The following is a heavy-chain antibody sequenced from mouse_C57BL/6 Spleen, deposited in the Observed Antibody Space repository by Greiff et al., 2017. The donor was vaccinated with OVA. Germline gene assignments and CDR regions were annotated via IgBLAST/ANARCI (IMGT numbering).Heavy chain of an antibody. J-gene: IGHJ3*01. Sequence: QVQLQQPGAELVKPGASVKLSCKASGYTFTSYWMHWVKQRPGRGLEWIGRIDPNSGGTKYNEKFKSKATLTVDKPSSTAYMQRSSLTSEDSAVYYCARRMDDYGPWFAYWGQGTLVTVSA. CDR3: ARRMDDYGPWFAY. V-gene: IGHV1-72*01. D-gene: IGHD1-1*01. CDR1: GYTFTSYW. CDR2: IDPNSGGT.